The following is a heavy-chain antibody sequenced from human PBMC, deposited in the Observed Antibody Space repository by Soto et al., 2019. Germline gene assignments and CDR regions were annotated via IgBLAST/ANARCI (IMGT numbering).Heavy chain of an antibody. CDR2: INTDGSTT. V-gene: IGHV3-74*01. CDR3: ARGGQGAFDI. CDR1: GFTFSSYW. Sequence: EVQLVESGGDLVQPGGSLRLSCVASGFTFSSYWMHRVRQAPGKGLVWVSRINTDGSTTNYADSVKGRFTVSRDNAHNTLYLQLDSLRADETAVYYCARGGQGAFDIWGQGTMVTVSS. J-gene: IGHJ3*02.